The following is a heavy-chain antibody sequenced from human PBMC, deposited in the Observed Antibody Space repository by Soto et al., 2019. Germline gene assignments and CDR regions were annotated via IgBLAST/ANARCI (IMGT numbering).Heavy chain of an antibody. V-gene: IGHV1-3*01. CDR2: INAGNGNT. J-gene: IGHJ4*02. D-gene: IGHD3-22*01. CDR1: GYTFTSYA. Sequence: RASVKVSCKASGYTFTSYAMHWVRQAPGQRREGMGWINAGNGNTKYSQKFQGRVTSTRDTSASTAYMELSSLRSEDTAVYYCARGLPIVADYWGQGTLVTVSS. CDR3: ARGLPIVADY.